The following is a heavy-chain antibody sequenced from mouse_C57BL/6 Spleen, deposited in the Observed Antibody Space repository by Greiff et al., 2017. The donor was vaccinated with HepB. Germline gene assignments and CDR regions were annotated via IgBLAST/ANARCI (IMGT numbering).Heavy chain of an antibody. Sequence: QVQLQQSGPGLVQPSQSLSITCTVSGFSLTSYGVHWVRQSPGKGLEWLGVIWSGGSTDYNAAFIARLSISKDNSKSKVFFKMNSLQADDTAIYYCARNSDYYGYGYAMDYWGQGTSVTVSS. D-gene: IGHD2-2*01. CDR3: ARNSDYYGYGYAMDY. J-gene: IGHJ4*01. CDR1: GFSLTSYG. V-gene: IGHV2-2*01. CDR2: IWSGGST.